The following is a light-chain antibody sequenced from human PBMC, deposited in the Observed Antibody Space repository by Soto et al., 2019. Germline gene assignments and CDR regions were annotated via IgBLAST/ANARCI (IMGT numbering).Light chain of an antibody. J-gene: IGKJ4*01. Sequence: EIVMTHSPATVXVSPXEXXXXXXRASQSVSSNLAWYQQKPGQAPRLLIYGASTRATGIPARFSGSGSGTEFTLTISSLQSEDFAVYYCQQYNNWPLTFGGGTKVDIK. CDR3: QQYNNWPLT. CDR1: QSVSSN. V-gene: IGKV3D-15*01. CDR2: GAS.